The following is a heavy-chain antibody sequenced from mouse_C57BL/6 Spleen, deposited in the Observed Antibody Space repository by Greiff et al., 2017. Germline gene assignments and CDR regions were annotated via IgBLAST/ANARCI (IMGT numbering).Heavy chain of an antibody. Sequence: QVQLQQPVAELVKPGASVKLSCKASGYTFTSYWMHWVKQRPGQGLEWIGMIHPNSGSTNYNEKFKSKATLTVDKSSSTAYMQLSSLTSEDSAVYYCARTAQANAMDYWGQGTSVTVSS. D-gene: IGHD3-2*02. CDR1: GYTFTSYW. V-gene: IGHV1-64*01. J-gene: IGHJ4*01. CDR2: IHPNSGST. CDR3: ARTAQANAMDY.